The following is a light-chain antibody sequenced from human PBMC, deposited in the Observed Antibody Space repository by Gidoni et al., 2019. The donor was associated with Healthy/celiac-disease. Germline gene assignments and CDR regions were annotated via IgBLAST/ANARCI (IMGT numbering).Light chain of an antibody. CDR2: WAS. V-gene: IGKV4-1*01. CDR3: QQYYSTRCS. CDR1: QSVLYSSNNKNY. J-gene: IGKJ2*04. Sequence: DIVMTQSPDSLAVSLGERATINCKSSQSVLYSSNNKNYLAWYQQKPGQPPKLLIYWASTRESGVPDRFSGSGSGTDFTLTISSLQAEDVAVYYCQQYYSTRCSFGQXTKLEIK.